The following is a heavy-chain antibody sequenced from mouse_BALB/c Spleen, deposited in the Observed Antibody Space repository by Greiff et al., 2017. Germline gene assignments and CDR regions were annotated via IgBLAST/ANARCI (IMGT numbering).Heavy chain of an antibody. V-gene: IGHV5-6-3*01. CDR2: INSNGGST. D-gene: IGHD2-2*01. CDR1: GFTFSSYG. Sequence: EVQGVESGGGLVQPGGSLKLSCAASGFTFSSYGMSWVRQTPDKRLELVATINSNGGSTYYPDSVKGRFTISRDNAKNTLYLQMSSLKSEDTAMYYCARDRDGYDYFDYWGQGTTLTVSS. J-gene: IGHJ2*01. CDR3: ARDRDGYDYFDY.